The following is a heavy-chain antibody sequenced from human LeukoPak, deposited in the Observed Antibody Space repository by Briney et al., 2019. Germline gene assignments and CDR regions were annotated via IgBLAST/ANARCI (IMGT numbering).Heavy chain of an antibody. CDR1: GGSFSGYY. V-gene: IGHV4-34*01. D-gene: IGHD4-17*01. CDR2: INHSGST. Sequence: SETLSLTCAVYGGSFSGYYWSWIRQPPGKGLEWIGEINHSGSTNYNPSLKSRVTISVDTPKNQFSLKLSSVTAADTAVYYCARKGGDYSYYFDYWGQGTLVTVSS. CDR3: ARKGGDYSYYFDY. J-gene: IGHJ4*02.